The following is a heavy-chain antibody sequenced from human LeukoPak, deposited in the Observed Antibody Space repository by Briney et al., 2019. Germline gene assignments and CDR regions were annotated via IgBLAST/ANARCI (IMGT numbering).Heavy chain of an antibody. CDR1: SDSITSYY. CDR2: VYYSGST. V-gene: IGHV4-59*01. CDR3: ARGGVRWSYDY. Sequence: SETLSLPCTVSSDSITSYYGRWIRQPPGKGLEGIGYVYYSGSTNYNSSLKSRVTISVDTSNNQFSLNLTSVTAADTAVYYCARGGVRWSYDYWGQGTLVTVSS. J-gene: IGHJ4*02. D-gene: IGHD3-10*01.